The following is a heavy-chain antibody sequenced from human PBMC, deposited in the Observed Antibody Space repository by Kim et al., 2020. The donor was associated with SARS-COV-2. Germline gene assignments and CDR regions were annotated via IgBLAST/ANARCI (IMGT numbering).Heavy chain of an antibody. V-gene: IGHV3-23*02. CDR3: AKPRYLGSYNVDY. Sequence: DAVKGRYTIQRDNSKNRLYIQMKGLRADDTAVYYCAKPRYLGSYNVDYWGHGTLVTVSS. D-gene: IGHD3-10*01. J-gene: IGHJ4*01.